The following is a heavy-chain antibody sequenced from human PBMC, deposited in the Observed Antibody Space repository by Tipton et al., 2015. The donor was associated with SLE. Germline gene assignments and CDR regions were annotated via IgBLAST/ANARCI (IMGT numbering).Heavy chain of an antibody. D-gene: IGHD1-26*01. CDR2: INPSGEST. CDR3: ASSPQWEPPTFDI. J-gene: IGHJ3*02. Sequence: QLVQSGAEVKKPGASVKISCGASGNTFSSDYINWVRQAPGQGLEWIGIINPSGESTNSARKLQDRVILTRDTATSTVYMELRSLRSEDTAVYYCASSPQWEPPTFDIWGQGTVVTVSS. CDR1: GNTFSSDY. V-gene: IGHV1-46*04.